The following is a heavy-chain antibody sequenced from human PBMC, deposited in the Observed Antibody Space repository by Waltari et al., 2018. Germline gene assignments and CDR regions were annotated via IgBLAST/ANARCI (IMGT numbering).Heavy chain of an antibody. D-gene: IGHD1-26*01. CDR1: GYTFTSYA. V-gene: IGHV1-3*01. Sequence: QVQLVQSGAEVKKPGASVKVSCKASGYTFTSYAMHWVRQAPGQRLEWMGWINAGHGNTKSSQTFQGRVTITRDTSASTAYMELSSLRAEDTAVYYCARGPSPRVGATTDYWGQGTLVTVSS. CDR3: ARGPSPRVGATTDY. J-gene: IGHJ4*02. CDR2: INAGHGNT.